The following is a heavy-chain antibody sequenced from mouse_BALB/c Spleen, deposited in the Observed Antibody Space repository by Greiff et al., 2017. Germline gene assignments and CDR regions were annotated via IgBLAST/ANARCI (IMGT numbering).Heavy chain of an antibody. Sequence: QVQLQQPGAELVKPGASVKMSCKASGYTFTSYNMHWVKQTPGQGLEWIGAIYPGNGDTSYNQKFKGKATLTADKSSSAAYMQLSSLTSEDCAVYYCASEGDDYSWFAYWGQGTLVTVSA. CDR3: ASEGDDYSWFAY. CDR1: GYTFTSYN. CDR2: IYPGNGDT. D-gene: IGHD2-4*01. J-gene: IGHJ3*01. V-gene: IGHV1-12*01.